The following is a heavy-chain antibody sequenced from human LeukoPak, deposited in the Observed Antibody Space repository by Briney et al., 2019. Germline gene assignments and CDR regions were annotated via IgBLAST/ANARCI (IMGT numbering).Heavy chain of an antibody. J-gene: IGHJ6*04. D-gene: IGHD2-2*01. Sequence: ASVKVSCKASGYTFTSYGISWVRQAPGQGLEWMGWISAYNGNTNYAQKLQGRVTMTTDTSTSTAYMELRSLRSDDTAVYYCARDGVGCSSTSCPRYYYYYGMDVWGKGPRSPSPQ. CDR1: GYTFTSYG. CDR3: ARDGVGCSSTSCPRYYYYYGMDV. V-gene: IGHV1-18*04. CDR2: ISAYNGNT.